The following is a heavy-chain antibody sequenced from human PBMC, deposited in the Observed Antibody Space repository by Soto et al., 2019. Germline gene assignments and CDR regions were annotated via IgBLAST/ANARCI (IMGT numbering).Heavy chain of an antibody. CDR2: ISYDGSNK. D-gene: IGHD3-3*01. Sequence: GSLRLSCAASGFTFSSYAMHWVRQAPGKGLEWVAVISYDGSNKYYADSVKGRFTISRDNSKNTLYLQMNSLRAEDTAVYYCASWSAFDIWGQGTMVTVSS. J-gene: IGHJ3*02. V-gene: IGHV3-30-3*01. CDR3: ASWSAFDI. CDR1: GFTFSSYA.